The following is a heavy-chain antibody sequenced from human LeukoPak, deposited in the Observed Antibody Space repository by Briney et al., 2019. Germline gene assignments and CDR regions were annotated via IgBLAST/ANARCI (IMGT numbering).Heavy chain of an antibody. CDR1: GFTFSSYA. J-gene: IGHJ4*02. Sequence: SGGSLRLSCAASGFTFSSYAMSWVRQAPGKGLEWVSAISGSGGSTYYADSVKGRFTISRDNSKNTLYLQMNSLRAEDTAVYYCAKGLERGRWLQLSFDYWGQGTLVTVSS. CDR3: AKGLERGRWLQLSFDY. V-gene: IGHV3-23*01. D-gene: IGHD5-24*01. CDR2: ISGSGGST.